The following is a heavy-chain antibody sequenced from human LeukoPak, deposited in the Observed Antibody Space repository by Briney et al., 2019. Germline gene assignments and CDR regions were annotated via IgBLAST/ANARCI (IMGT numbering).Heavy chain of an antibody. CDR3: ARAGVGATSPFDY. D-gene: IGHD1-26*01. CDR1: GYTFTGYY. J-gene: IGHJ4*02. Sequence: GASVKVSCKASGYTFTGYYMHWVRQAPGQGLEWMGWINPNSGGTNYAKKFQGRVTMTRDTSISTAYMELSRLRSDDTAVYYCARAGVGATSPFDYWGQGTLVTVSS. CDR2: INPNSGGT. V-gene: IGHV1-2*02.